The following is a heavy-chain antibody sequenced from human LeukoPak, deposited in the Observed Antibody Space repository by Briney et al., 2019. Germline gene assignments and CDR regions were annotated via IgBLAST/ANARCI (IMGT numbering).Heavy chain of an antibody. CDR2: IYSGGDT. J-gene: IGHJ6*03. V-gene: IGHV3-66*02. CDR3: ARDQYPAYYYYYMDV. CDR1: GFFVSNNY. Sequence: GGSLRLSCAASGFFVSNNYMSWVRQAPGKGLEWVSVIYSGGDTYYADSVKGRFTISRDNSKNTLYLQMNSLRAEDTAVYYCARDQYPAYYYYYMDVWGKGTTVTVSS. D-gene: IGHD2-2*01.